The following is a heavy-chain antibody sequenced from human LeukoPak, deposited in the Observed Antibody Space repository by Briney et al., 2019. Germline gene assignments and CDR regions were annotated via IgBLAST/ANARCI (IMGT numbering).Heavy chain of an antibody. D-gene: IGHD6-13*01. J-gene: IGHJ4*02. Sequence: VASVTVSCKASGYTFTSYGVSWVRQAPGQGLEWMGWISAYNGNTNYAQNLQGRVTMTTDTSTSTTYMELRSLRSDDTAVYYCARGSGIATTGLTADSWGQGTLVTVSS. CDR2: ISAYNGNT. V-gene: IGHV1-18*01. CDR1: GYTFTSYG. CDR3: ARGSGIATTGLTADS.